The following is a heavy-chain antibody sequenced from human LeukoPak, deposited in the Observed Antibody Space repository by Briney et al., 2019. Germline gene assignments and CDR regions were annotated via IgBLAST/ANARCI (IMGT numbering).Heavy chain of an antibody. CDR3: ARRLTQYDCFDP. CDR1: GDSFSSNSVT. D-gene: IGHD2-2*01. CDR2: TYYRSTWYN. V-gene: IGHV6-1*01. Sequence: SQTLSLTFAISGDSFSSNSVTLNWIWQSPSRGLEWLGRTYYRSTWYNDYAVSVRGRITVNPDTSKNQFSLHLNSVTPEDTAVYYCARRLTQYDCFDPWGQGILVTVSS. J-gene: IGHJ5*02.